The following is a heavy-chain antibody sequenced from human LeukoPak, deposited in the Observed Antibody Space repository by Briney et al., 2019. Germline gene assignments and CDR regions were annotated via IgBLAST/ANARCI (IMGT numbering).Heavy chain of an antibody. CDR2: ITSGGDYI. V-gene: IGHV3-21*01. J-gene: IGHJ4*02. CDR1: GFTFNTFN. Sequence: GGSLRLSCEASGFTFNTFNVNWVRQAPGKGLEWVSSITSGGDYIYYADSVKGRFTTSRDNAKNSLSLQLNSLRVEDTAVYYCARGHYDVLAASYKWTPDYWGQGTLVTVSS. CDR3: ARGHYDVLAASYKWTPDY. D-gene: IGHD3-9*01.